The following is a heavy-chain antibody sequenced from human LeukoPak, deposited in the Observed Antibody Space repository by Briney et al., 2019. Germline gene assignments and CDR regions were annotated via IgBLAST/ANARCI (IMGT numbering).Heavy chain of an antibody. CDR1: GYIFTGYY. CDR2: INPNSGGT. Sequence: GASVKVSCKASGYIFTGYYMHWVRQAPGQGLEWMGWINPNSGGTNYAQKFQGRVTMTRDTSISTAYMELSRLRSDDTAVYYCARDGYYYDSSGYYYPDYWGQGTLVTVSS. D-gene: IGHD3-22*01. V-gene: IGHV1-2*02. J-gene: IGHJ4*02. CDR3: ARDGYYYDSSGYYYPDY.